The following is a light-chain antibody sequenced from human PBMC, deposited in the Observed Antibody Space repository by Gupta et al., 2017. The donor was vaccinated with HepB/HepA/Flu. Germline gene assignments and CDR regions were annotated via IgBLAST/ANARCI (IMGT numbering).Light chain of an antibody. CDR2: DND. J-gene: IGLJ2*01. V-gene: IGLV1-44*01. CDR1: TSNIGVNT. CDR3: AAWHDSVDAPV. Sequence: QSVLTQPPSASGTPGQRVTLSCSGSTSNIGVNTVNWYQHVPGSAPKLLMYDNDQRPSGVPDRFSASKSGTSASLAISGLQSGDEADYYCAAWHDSVDAPVFGGGTKLTVL.